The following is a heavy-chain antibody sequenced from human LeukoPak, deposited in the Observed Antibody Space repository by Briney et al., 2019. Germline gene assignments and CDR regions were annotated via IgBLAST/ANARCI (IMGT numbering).Heavy chain of an antibody. V-gene: IGHV3-11*04. D-gene: IGHD4-17*01. CDR1: GYTFSDYY. CDR3: AGYGPSIVY. Sequence: GGSLRLSCAASGYTFSDYYMSWIRQAPGKGLEWLSYISSSGTTIFNADSVKGRFTISRDNAKNSLYLQMNSLRAEDTAVYYCAGYGPSIVYWGQGTLVTVSS. CDR2: ISSSGTTI. J-gene: IGHJ4*02.